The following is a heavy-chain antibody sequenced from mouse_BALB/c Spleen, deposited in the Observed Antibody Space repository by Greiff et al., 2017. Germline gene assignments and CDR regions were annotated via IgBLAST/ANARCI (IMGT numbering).Heavy chain of an antibody. Sequence: QVQLQQSGPELVKPGASVRISCKASGYTFTSYYIHWVKQRPGQGLEWIGWIYPGNVNTKYNEKFKSKATLTVDKSSSTAYMQLSSLTSEDSAVYYCARGATRYRYDGYAMDYWGQGTSVTVSS. D-gene: IGHD2-14*01. V-gene: IGHV1S56*01. CDR3: ARGATRYRYDGYAMDY. CDR1: GYTFTSYY. CDR2: IYPGNVNT. J-gene: IGHJ4*01.